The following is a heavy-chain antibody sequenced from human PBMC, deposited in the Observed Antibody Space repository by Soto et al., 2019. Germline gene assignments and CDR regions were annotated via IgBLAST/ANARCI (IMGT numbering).Heavy chain of an antibody. CDR1: GFTFSSYA. CDR3: ARGYSDFDY. J-gene: IGHJ4*02. Sequence: GGSLRLSCAASGFTFSSYATHWVRQAPGKGLEWVAVISYDGSNKYYADSVKGRFTISRDNSKNTLYLQMNSLRAEDTAVYYCARGYSDFDYWGQGTLVTVS. V-gene: IGHV3-30-3*01. CDR2: ISYDGSNK. D-gene: IGHD2-15*01.